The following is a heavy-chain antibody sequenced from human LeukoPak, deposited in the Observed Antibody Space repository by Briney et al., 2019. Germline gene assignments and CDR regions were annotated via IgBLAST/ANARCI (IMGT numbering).Heavy chain of an antibody. CDR2: IKQDGSEK. V-gene: IGHV3-7*01. J-gene: IGHJ4*02. CDR3: AKRGVVIRVILVGFHREAYYFDS. D-gene: IGHD2-21*01. CDR1: GFTFSSYW. Sequence: GGSLRLSCAASGFTFSSYWMSWVRQAPGKGLEWVANIKQDGSEKYYVDSVKGRFTISRDNAKNSLYLQMNSLRAEDTAVYYCAKRGVVIRVILVGFHREAYYFDSWGQGALVTVSS.